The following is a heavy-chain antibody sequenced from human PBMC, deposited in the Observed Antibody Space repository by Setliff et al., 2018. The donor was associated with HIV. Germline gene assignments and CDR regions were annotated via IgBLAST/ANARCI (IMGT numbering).Heavy chain of an antibody. V-gene: IGHV3-74*03. CDR1: DFTFGDYG. CDR3: ARRFLTVHMDV. Sequence: GESLKISCVGSDFTFGDYGIHWVRQAPGKGLVWVSRIDSDGITTYADSVKGRFTISRDNAKNSLYLQMNSLRAEDTAVYYCARRFLTVHMDVWGKGTTVTVSS. J-gene: IGHJ6*03. D-gene: IGHD3-9*01. CDR2: IDSDGITT.